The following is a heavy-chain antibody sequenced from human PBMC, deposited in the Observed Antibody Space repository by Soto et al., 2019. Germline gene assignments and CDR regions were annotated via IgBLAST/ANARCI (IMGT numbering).Heavy chain of an antibody. D-gene: IGHD3-10*01. Sequence: QITLKESGPTLVKPTQTLTQTCTFSGFSLNTRGVGVAWIRQPPGKALEWLAFIFWDDDKRYSPSLKSRLTITKDTSNIQVVLTMTNMDPVDTATYFCAHSPEYFNSGSYSPFDYWGQGTLVTVSS. CDR2: IFWDDDK. V-gene: IGHV2-5*02. CDR1: GFSLNTRGVG. J-gene: IGHJ4*02. CDR3: AHSPEYFNSGSYSPFDY.